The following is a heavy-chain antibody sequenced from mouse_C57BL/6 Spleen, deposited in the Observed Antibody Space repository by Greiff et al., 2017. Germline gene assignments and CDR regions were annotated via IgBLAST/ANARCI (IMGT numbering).Heavy chain of an antibody. CDR2: IYPRSGNT. V-gene: IGHV1-81*01. Sequence: QVHVKQSGAELARPGASVKLSCKASGYTFTSYGISWVKQRTGQGLEWIGEIYPRSGNTYYNEKFKGKATLTADKSSSTAYMELRSLTSEDSAVYFCARDEDYGSSYDYAMDYWGQGTSVTVSS. D-gene: IGHD1-1*01. CDR1: GYTFTSYG. CDR3: ARDEDYGSSYDYAMDY. J-gene: IGHJ4*01.